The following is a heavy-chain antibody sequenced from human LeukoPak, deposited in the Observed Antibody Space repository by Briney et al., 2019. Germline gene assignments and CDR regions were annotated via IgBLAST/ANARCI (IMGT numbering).Heavy chain of an antibody. J-gene: IGHJ4*02. V-gene: IGHV3-23*01. Sequence: GGSLRLSCAASGFTFSTYAMSWVRQAPGKGLEWVSGISGSGGSTYYADSVKGRFTISRDNSKNTLYLQMNSLRAEDTAVYYCAKVRPYCSSTSCYAISRLYYFDYWGQGTLVTVSS. CDR3: AKVRPYCSSTSCYAISRLYYFDY. D-gene: IGHD2-2*01. CDR2: ISGSGGST. CDR1: GFTFSTYA.